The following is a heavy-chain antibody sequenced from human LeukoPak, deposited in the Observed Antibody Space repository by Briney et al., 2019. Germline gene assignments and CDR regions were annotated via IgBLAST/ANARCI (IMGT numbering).Heavy chain of an antibody. J-gene: IGHJ4*02. CDR3: AKSNREDIVVVPAALRDYYFDY. CDR1: GFTFSSYG. CDR2: ISYDGSNK. Sequence: PGGSLRLSCAASGFTFSSYGMHWVRQAPGKGLERMAVISYDGSNKYYADSVKGRFTISRDNSKNTLYLQMNSLRAEDTAVYYCAKSNREDIVVVPAALRDYYFDYWGQGTLVTVSS. D-gene: IGHD2-2*01. V-gene: IGHV3-30*18.